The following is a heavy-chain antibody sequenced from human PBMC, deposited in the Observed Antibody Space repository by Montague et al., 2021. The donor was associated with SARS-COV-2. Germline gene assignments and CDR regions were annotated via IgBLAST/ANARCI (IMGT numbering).Heavy chain of an antibody. CDR2: IRSRGDST. CDR3: AKDIGGSGGWPTFDF. V-gene: IGHV3-23*01. J-gene: IGHJ4*02. CDR1: GFTFSNYA. Sequence: SLRLSCPASGFTFSNYAMNWVRQAPGKGLEWVSLIRSRGDSTYYADSVKGRFTISRDNSRNTLYLHMNSLRADDTAIYYCAKDIGGSGGWPTFDFWGQGTLVTVSS. D-gene: IGHD6-25*01.